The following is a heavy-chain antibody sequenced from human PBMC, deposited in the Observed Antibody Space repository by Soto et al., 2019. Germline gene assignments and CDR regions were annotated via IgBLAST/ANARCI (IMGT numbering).Heavy chain of an antibody. Sequence: EVQLVESAGGLVQPGGSRRLSCAASGFSFSTYDRNWVRQAPGKGLEWVSYISSGGQTIKSTDSVKGRFAISRDNAKNSLYMPVSGLRDEDTCGYYWARDPQRGYSGMDVWGQGTTVTVSS. CDR3: ARDPQRGYSGMDV. J-gene: IGHJ6*02. V-gene: IGHV3-48*02. CDR1: GFSFSTYD. CDR2: ISSGGQTI. D-gene: IGHD2-2*01.